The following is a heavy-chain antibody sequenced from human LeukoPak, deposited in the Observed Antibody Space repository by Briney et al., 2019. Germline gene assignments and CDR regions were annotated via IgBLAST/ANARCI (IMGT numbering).Heavy chain of an antibody. J-gene: IGHJ6*02. Sequence: GGSLRLSCAASGFTFSSYWMSWVRQAPGKGLEWVANIKQDGSEKYYVDSVKGRFTISRDNAKNSLYLQMNSLRAEDTAVYYCARGGSSSSWGDYYYGMDVWGQGTTVTVSS. CDR2: IKQDGSEK. CDR3: ARGGSSSSWGDYYYGMDV. V-gene: IGHV3-7*01. CDR1: GFTFSSYW. D-gene: IGHD6-6*01.